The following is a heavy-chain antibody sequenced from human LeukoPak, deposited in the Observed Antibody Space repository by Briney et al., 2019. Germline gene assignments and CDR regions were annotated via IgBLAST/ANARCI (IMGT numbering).Heavy chain of an antibody. Sequence: GGSLRLSCAASGFTFSSYAMSWVRQAPGKGLEWVSAISGSGGSTCYADSVKGRFTISRDNSKNTLYLQMNSLRAEDTAVYYCAKDPYSSGWYFGYYFDYWGQGTLVTVSS. CDR1: GFTFSSYA. CDR3: AKDPYSSGWYFGYYFDY. CDR2: ISGSGGST. V-gene: IGHV3-23*01. J-gene: IGHJ4*02. D-gene: IGHD6-19*01.